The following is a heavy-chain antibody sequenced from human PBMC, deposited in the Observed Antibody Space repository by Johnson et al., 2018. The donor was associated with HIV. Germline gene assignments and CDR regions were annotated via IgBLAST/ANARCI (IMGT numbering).Heavy chain of an antibody. V-gene: IGHV3-30*02. Sequence: QVQLVESGGGVVQPGGSLRLSCAASGFTFSSYGMHWVRQAPGKGLAWVAFIRYDGSNKYYADSVKGRFTISRDTSKNTLYLQMNSLRAEDTAVYYCAKALGWELSIWGQGTMVTVSS. J-gene: IGHJ3*02. CDR2: IRYDGSNK. D-gene: IGHD1-26*01. CDR1: GFTFSSYG. CDR3: AKALGWELSI.